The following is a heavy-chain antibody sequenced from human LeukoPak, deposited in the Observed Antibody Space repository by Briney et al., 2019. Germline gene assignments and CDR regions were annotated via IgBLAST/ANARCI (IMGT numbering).Heavy chain of an antibody. Sequence: GGSLRLSCAASGFTFSNAWMDWVRQAPGKGLEWVGRIKNKTDGGTIDYAAPVKGRFTISRDDSKNTLYLQMNSLKIEDTAVYYCTTGGILVAGMSSYFDYWGQGTLVTVSS. CDR3: TTGGILVAGMSSYFDY. J-gene: IGHJ4*02. V-gene: IGHV3-15*01. D-gene: IGHD6-19*01. CDR2: IKNKTDGGTI. CDR1: GFTFSNAW.